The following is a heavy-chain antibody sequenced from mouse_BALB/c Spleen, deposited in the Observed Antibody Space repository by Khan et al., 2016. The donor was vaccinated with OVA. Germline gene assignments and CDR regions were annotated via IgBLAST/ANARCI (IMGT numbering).Heavy chain of an antibody. J-gene: IGHJ2*01. V-gene: IGHV3-2*02. D-gene: IGHD1-1*01. CDR1: GYSITSDYA. Sequence: EVQLQESGPGLVKPSQSLSLTCTVTGYSITSDYAWNWIRQFPGNKLEWMGFISYSGNTNYNPSLKSRISITRDTSKKQFFLQLNSVTTEDTATYYCARVYGGDFDYCGQGTTLTVSS. CDR3: ARVYGGDFDY. CDR2: ISYSGNT.